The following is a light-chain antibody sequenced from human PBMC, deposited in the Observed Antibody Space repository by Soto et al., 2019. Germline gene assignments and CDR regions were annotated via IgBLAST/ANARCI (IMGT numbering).Light chain of an antibody. CDR1: QDISVL. Sequence: DIQMTQSPSSLSASVGDRVTITCRASQDISVLLAWYQQKPGKVPKLLIYSASTLQSGVPSRFSGSGSGTDFTLTNSSLQPEDVGTYYCQKFNTAPLTFGQGTRLEIK. CDR2: SAS. V-gene: IGKV1-27*01. J-gene: IGKJ5*01. CDR3: QKFNTAPLT.